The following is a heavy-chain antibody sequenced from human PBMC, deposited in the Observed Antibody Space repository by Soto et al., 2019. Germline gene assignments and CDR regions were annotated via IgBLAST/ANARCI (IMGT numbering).Heavy chain of an antibody. Sequence: GGSLRLSCAASGFTFSSYGMHWVRQAPGKGLEWVAVISYDGSNKYYADSVKGRFTISRDNSKNTLYLQMNSLRAEDTAVYYCAKAWIRYSYGQYRFDYWGQGTLVTVSS. D-gene: IGHD5-18*01. CDR1: GFTFSSYG. J-gene: IGHJ4*02. V-gene: IGHV3-30*18. CDR2: ISYDGSNK. CDR3: AKAWIRYSYGQYRFDY.